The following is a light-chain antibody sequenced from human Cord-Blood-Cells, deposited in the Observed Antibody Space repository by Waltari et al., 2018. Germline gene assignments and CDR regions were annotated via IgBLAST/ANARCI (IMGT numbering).Light chain of an antibody. V-gene: IGKV3-20*01. J-gene: IGKJ3*01. CDR1: QSVSSSY. CDR3: QQYGSSPFT. Sequence: ENVLTQSPGTLSLSPGERATRSCRASQSVSSSYLAWYQQKPGQAPRLLIYGASSRATDIPDRFSGSGSGTDFTLTISRLEPEDFAVYYCQQYGSSPFTFGPGTKVDIK. CDR2: GAS.